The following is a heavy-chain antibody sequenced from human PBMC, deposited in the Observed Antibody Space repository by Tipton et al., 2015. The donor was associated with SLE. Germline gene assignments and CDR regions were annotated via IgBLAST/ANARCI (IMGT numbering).Heavy chain of an antibody. V-gene: IGHV4-59*11. J-gene: IGHJ4*02. Sequence: GSLRLSCTVSGGSISSHYWSWIRQPPGKGLEWIGYIYYSGSTNYNPSLKSRVTISVDTSKNQFSLKLSSVTAADTAVYYCARVEELIFDYWGQGTLVTVSS. CDR3: ARVEELIFDY. D-gene: IGHD1-7*01. CDR1: GGSISSHY. CDR2: IYYSGST.